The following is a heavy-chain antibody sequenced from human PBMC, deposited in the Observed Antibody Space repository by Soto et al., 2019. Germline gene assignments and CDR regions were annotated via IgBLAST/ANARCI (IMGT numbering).Heavy chain of an antibody. Sequence: GGSLRLSCAACGFTFSNYFMHWVRQVPGEGLVWVSRMSGDGKTISYADSVKGRFTISRDNAKNTLYLQMNSLRVEDTAVYYCARTYVPGIAGFDPWGQGTLVTVSS. D-gene: IGHD1-1*01. V-gene: IGHV3-74*01. CDR1: GFTFSNYF. CDR2: MSGDGKTI. CDR3: ARTYVPGIAGFDP. J-gene: IGHJ5*02.